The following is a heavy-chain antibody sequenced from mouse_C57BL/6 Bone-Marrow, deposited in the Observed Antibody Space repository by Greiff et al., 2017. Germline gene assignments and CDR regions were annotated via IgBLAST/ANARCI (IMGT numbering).Heavy chain of an antibody. CDR1: GFTFSDYG. D-gene: IGHD2-5*01. CDR2: ISSGSSTI. Sequence: DVMLVESGGGLVKPGGSLKLSCAASGFTFSDYGMHWVRQAPEKGLEWVAYISSGSSTIYYADTVKGRFTISRDNAKNTLFLQMTSLRSEDTAMYYCARSNYGDGFAYWGQGTLVTVSA. V-gene: IGHV5-17*01. CDR3: ARSNYGDGFAY. J-gene: IGHJ3*01.